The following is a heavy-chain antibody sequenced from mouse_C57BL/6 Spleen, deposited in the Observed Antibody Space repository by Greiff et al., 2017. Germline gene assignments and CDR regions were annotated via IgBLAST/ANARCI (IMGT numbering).Heavy chain of an antibody. CDR2: ISRGSSTI. D-gene: IGHD2-1*01. Sequence: EVLLVESGGGLVKPGGSLKLSCAASGFTFSDYGMHWVRQAPEKGLEWVAYISRGSSTIYSADTVKGRFTISRDNAKNTLFLQMTSLRSEDTAMYYCARSELPYAMDYWGQGTSVTVSS. J-gene: IGHJ4*01. CDR3: ARSELPYAMDY. CDR1: GFTFSDYG. V-gene: IGHV5-17*01.